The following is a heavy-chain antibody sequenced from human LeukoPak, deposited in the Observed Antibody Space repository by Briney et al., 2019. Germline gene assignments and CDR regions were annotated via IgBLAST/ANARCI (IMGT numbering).Heavy chain of an antibody. D-gene: IGHD3-3*01. J-gene: IGHJ3*02. Sequence: QPGGSLRLSCAASGFTFSGYAMSWVRQAPGKGLEWVSAISGSGGSTYYADSVKGRFTISRDNSKNTLYLQMNSLRAEDTAVYYCAKTLYLNYDFWSGYYPGAFDIWGQGTMVTVSS. V-gene: IGHV3-23*01. CDR1: GFTFSGYA. CDR3: AKTLYLNYDFWSGYYPGAFDI. CDR2: ISGSGGST.